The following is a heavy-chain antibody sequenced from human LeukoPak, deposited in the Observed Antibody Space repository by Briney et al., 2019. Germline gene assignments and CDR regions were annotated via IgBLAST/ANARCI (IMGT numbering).Heavy chain of an antibody. CDR3: ARQPIYEAYFDF. D-gene: IGHD3-16*01. V-gene: IGHV3-43*02. CDR2: ISGDGGST. CDR1: GFTFDDYA. Sequence: PGGSLRLSCAASGFTFDDYAMHWVRQAPGKGLEWVSLISGDGGSTYYADSVKGRFTISRDNAENSLFLQMNSLRADDTAVYFCARQPIYEAYFDFWGQGTLVTVSS. J-gene: IGHJ4*02.